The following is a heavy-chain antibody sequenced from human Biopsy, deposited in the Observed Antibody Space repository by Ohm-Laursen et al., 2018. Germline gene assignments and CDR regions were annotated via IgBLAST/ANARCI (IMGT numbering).Heavy chain of an antibody. Sequence: TLSLTCAVFGKTFSDYQWSWIRQPPEKGLEWIGQINRAGTTNYNPSLKSRVSISADASKYEFSLRLTSVTAADTAVYLCGNEVHGRDYWGLGAQVTVSS. CDR3: GNEVHGRDY. D-gene: IGHD2-15*01. CDR2: INRAGTT. CDR1: GKTFSDYQ. V-gene: IGHV4-34*08. J-gene: IGHJ4*02.